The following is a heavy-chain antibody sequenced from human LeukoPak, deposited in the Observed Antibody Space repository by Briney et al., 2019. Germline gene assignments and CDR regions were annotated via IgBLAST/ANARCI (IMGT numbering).Heavy chain of an antibody. Sequence: GRSLRLSCAASGFTFDDYAMHWVRQAPGKGLDWVSGIRWDSGSIGYADSVKGRFTISRDNSKNSLYLQMNSLRAEDTALYYWARDTGPFCDMGTYNWFDPWGQGTLVTVSS. V-gene: IGHV3-9*01. J-gene: IGHJ5*02. CDR1: GFTFDDYA. CDR2: IRWDSGSI. CDR3: ARDTGPFCDMGTYNWFDP. D-gene: IGHD3-10*01.